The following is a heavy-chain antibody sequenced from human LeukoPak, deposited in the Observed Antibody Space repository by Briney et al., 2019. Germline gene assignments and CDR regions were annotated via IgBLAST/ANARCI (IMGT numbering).Heavy chain of an antibody. CDR1: GGPISSGGYY. D-gene: IGHD2-2*01. CDR2: IYYSGST. Sequence: SETLSLTCTVSGGPISSGGYYWSWIRQHPGKGLEWIGYIYYSGSTYYNPSLKSRVTISVDTSKNQFSLKLSSVTAADTAVYYCASGDCSSTSCYAFDYWGQGTLVTVPS. CDR3: ASGDCSSTSCYAFDY. V-gene: IGHV4-31*03. J-gene: IGHJ4*02.